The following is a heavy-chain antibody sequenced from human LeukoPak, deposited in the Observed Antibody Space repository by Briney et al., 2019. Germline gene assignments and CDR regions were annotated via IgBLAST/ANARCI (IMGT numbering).Heavy chain of an antibody. CDR1: GGSISSYF. Sequence: PSETLSLTCTVSGGSISSYFWSWIRQPPGKGLEWIGYFYYSGSPNYNPSLKSRVTISVDTSKNQFSLKLSSVTDADTAVYYCERQKLWLDYFDYWGQGTLVTVSS. V-gene: IGHV4-59*08. CDR3: ERQKLWLDYFDY. J-gene: IGHJ4*02. CDR2: FYYSGSP. D-gene: IGHD5-18*01.